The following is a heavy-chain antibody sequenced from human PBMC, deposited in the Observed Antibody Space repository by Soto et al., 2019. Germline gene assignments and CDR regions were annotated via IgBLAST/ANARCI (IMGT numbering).Heavy chain of an antibody. J-gene: IGHJ3*02. Sequence: EVQLVESGGGLVQPGRSLRLSCAASGFTFDDYAMHWVRQAPGKGLEWVSGSSWNSGSIGYADSVKGRFTISRDNAKNSLYLQMNSLRAEDTALYYCAKVRVVIILDDAFDIWGQGTMVTVSS. V-gene: IGHV3-9*01. CDR2: SSWNSGSI. CDR3: AKVRVVIILDDAFDI. CDR1: GFTFDDYA. D-gene: IGHD3-3*01.